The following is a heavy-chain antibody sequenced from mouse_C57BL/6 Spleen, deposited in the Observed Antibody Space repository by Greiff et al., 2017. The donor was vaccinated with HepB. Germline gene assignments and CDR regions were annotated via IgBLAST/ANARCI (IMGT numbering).Heavy chain of an antibody. Sequence: VQLQQPGAELVKPGASVKLSCKASGYTFTSYWMHWVKQRPGQGLEWIGMIHPNSGSTNYNEKFKSKATLTVDKSSSTAYMQISSLTSEDSAVYYCAREGDDQYYFDYWGQGTTLTVSS. V-gene: IGHV1-64*01. D-gene: IGHD2-3*01. CDR1: GYTFTSYW. CDR2: IHPNSGST. CDR3: AREGDDQYYFDY. J-gene: IGHJ2*01.